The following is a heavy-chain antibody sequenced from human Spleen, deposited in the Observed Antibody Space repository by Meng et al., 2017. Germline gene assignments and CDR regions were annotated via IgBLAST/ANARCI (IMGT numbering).Heavy chain of an antibody. CDR3: ESDWDGYKPSLFDY. V-gene: IGHV3-30*01. D-gene: IGHD5-24*01. CDR1: GFTLSSYA. J-gene: IGHJ4*02. CDR2: ISHDGSNK. Sequence: GGSLRLSCAASGFTLSSYAMHWVRQAPGKGLEWVAVISHDGSNKYYADSVKGRFTISRDNSKNTLYLQMNSLRAEDTAVYYCESDWDGYKPSLFDYWGQGTLVTVSS.